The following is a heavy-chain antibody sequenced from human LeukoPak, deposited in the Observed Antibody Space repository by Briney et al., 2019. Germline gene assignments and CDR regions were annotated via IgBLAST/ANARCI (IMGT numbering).Heavy chain of an antibody. CDR2: IYYSGST. V-gene: IGHV4-39*02. D-gene: IGHD5-18*01. Sequence: KPSETLCLTCTVSGGSISSSSYYWGWIRQPPGKGLEWIGSIYYSGSTYYNPSLKSRVTISVDTSKNQFSLKLSSVTAADTAVYDCARDVDTAMVPSFDYWGQGTLVTLFS. CDR1: GGSISSSSYY. J-gene: IGHJ4*02. CDR3: ARDVDTAMVPSFDY.